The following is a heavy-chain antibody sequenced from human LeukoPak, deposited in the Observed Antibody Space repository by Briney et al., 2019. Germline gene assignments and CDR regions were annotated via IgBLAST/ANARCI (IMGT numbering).Heavy chain of an antibody. V-gene: IGHV3-30*18. D-gene: IGHD1-26*01. CDR1: GFTFSSYG. J-gene: IGHJ3*02. CDR2: ISNDGSNK. CDR3: AKDYAVGADHPDAFDI. Sequence: GGSLRLSCAASGFTFSSYGMHWVRQAPGKGLERVALISNDGSNKYYEESVKGRFTISRDNSKNTLYLQMNSLRAEDTAVYYCAKDYAVGADHPDAFDIWGQGTMVTVSS.